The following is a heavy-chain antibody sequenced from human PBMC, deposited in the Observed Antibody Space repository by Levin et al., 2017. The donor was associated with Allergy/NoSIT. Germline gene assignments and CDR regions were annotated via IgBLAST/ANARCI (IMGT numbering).Heavy chain of an antibody. J-gene: IGHJ1*01. Sequence: SGPTLVKPTQTLTLTCTFSGFSLSTIGAGVGWIRQPPGKALEWLALIYWDDDKRYSPSLRSRLTITKDTSKNQVVLTMTNMDPVDTATYFCAHRSIAGQDYGEEHFHHWGQGALVTVSS. D-gene: IGHD4-17*01. CDR3: AHRSIAGQDYGEEHFHH. CDR1: GFSLSTIGAG. CDR2: IYWDDDK. V-gene: IGHV2-5*02.